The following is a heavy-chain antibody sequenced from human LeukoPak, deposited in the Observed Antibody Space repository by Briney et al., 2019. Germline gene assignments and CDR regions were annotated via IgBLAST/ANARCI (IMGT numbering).Heavy chain of an antibody. CDR2: INSDGSST. Sequence: HPGGSLRLSCAASGFTFSSYWMHWVRQAPGKGLIWVSYINSDGSSTSYADSVKGRFTISRDNSKNTLYLQMNSLRAEDTAVYYCARDSRTLYYDFWSGYSPFDYWGQGTLVTVSS. V-gene: IGHV3-74*01. J-gene: IGHJ4*02. CDR1: GFTFSSYW. CDR3: ARDSRTLYYDFWSGYSPFDY. D-gene: IGHD3-3*01.